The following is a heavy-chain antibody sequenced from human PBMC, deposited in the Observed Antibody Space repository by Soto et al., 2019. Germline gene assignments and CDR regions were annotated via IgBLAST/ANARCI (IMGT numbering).Heavy chain of an antibody. CDR3: TRDDGTMVRGVITNYYYYYGMDV. CDR1: GFTFSDYY. J-gene: IGHJ6*02. D-gene: IGHD3-10*01. Sequence: GGSLRLSCAASGFTFSDYYMSWIRQTPGKGLEWVSYISSSSSYTNYADSVKGRFTISRDNAKNSLYLQMNSLRAEDTAVYYCTRDDGTMVRGVITNYYYYYGMDVWGQGTTVTVSS. CDR2: ISSSSSYT. V-gene: IGHV3-11*06.